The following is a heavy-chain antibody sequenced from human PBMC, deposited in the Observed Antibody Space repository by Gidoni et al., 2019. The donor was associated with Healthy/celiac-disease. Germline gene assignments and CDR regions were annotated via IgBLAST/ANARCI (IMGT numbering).Heavy chain of an antibody. D-gene: IGHD1-26*01. CDR3: AKDRIVGATVDY. CDR1: GFTLSRYA. V-gene: IGHV3-23*01. Sequence: EVQLLESGGGLVQTGGSLRLSCAASGFTLSRYAMSWVRQAPGKGLEWVSAISGSGGSTYYADSVKGRFTISRDNSKNTLYLQMNSLRAEDTAVYYCAKDRIVGATVDYWGQGTLVTVSS. CDR2: ISGSGGST. J-gene: IGHJ4*02.